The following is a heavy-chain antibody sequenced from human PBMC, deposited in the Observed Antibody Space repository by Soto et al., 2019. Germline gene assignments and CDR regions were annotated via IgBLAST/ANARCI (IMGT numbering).Heavy chain of an antibody. Sequence: LRLSCAASGFTFRGYGMHWVRQAPGRGLEWVALISYDGSIKYYADSVRGRFTISRDNSKNTLYLQMNSLRAEDTAVYYCANSEYSRYKNIDVWGQGTTVTVSS. J-gene: IGHJ6*02. CDR1: GFTFRGYG. D-gene: IGHD5-18*01. CDR3: ANSEYSRYKNIDV. V-gene: IGHV3-30*18. CDR2: ISYDGSIK.